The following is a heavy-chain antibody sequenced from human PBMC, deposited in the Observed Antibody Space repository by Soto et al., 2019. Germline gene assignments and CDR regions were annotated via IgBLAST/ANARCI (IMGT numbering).Heavy chain of an antibody. Sequence: ASVKVSCKASGYTFAIYGMSWVRQAPGQGLEWMGWISPYNGNTKYAQNLHGRVTMTTDTSTSTAYMELTSLRSDDTAVYYCASDPAYISTWSPDYGMDVWGQGTTVTVSS. CDR1: GYTFAIYG. D-gene: IGHD6-13*01. J-gene: IGHJ6*02. CDR3: ASDPAYISTWSPDYGMDV. V-gene: IGHV1-18*01. CDR2: ISPYNGNT.